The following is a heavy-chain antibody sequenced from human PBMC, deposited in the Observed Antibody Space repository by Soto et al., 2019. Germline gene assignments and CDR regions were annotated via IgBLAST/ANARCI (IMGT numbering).Heavy chain of an antibody. CDR2: IIPIFTTA. V-gene: IGHV1-69*06. J-gene: IGHJ4*02. D-gene: IGHD1-26*01. CDR3: ASNVGPSGSYVFDY. Sequence: QVQLVQSGAEVKKPGSSVKVSCKASGGTFSTYTISWVRQAPGQGLEWMGVIIPIFTTANYAQKFQGRVTITEDKSTSTAYMELSSLRSEDTAVYYCASNVGPSGSYVFDYWGQGTLVTVSS. CDR1: GGTFSTYT.